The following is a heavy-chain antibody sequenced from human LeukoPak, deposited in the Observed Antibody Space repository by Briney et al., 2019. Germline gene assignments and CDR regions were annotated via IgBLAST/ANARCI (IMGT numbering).Heavy chain of an antibody. Sequence: ASVKVSCKASGGTFSSYAISWVRQAPGQGLEWMGIINPSGGSTSYAQKFQGRVTMTRDMSTSTVYMELSSLRSEDTAVYYCARGGYSYGTQSLPDYWGQGTLVTVSS. J-gene: IGHJ4*02. CDR2: INPSGGST. V-gene: IGHV1-46*01. D-gene: IGHD5-18*01. CDR1: GGTFSSYA. CDR3: ARGGYSYGTQSLPDY.